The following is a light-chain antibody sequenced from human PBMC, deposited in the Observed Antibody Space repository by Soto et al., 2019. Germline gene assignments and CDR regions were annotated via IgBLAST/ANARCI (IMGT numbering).Light chain of an antibody. V-gene: IGKV3-20*01. CDR1: QSVSSNY. Sequence: EVVLTLSAGILSLSPRDGATLSCRASQSVSSNYLAWYQQNPGQAPRLLIYGASSRATGIPDRFSGSGSGTDFTLTITRLEPEDSAVYFCQEYTGPPTSFGQGTRLENK. J-gene: IGKJ5*01. CDR3: QEYTGPPTS. CDR2: GAS.